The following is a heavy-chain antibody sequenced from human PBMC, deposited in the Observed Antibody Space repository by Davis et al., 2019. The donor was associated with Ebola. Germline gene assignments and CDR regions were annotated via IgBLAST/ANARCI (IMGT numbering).Heavy chain of an antibody. CDR3: ARDVY. J-gene: IGHJ4*02. Sequence: GESLKISCAASGFTFSDYDMHWVRQPPGKGLEWVSTIGTGDDTYYPVSVEGRFTISRENAKNSLFLQMNSLRAGDTAVYYCARDVYWGQGILVTVSS. CDR1: GFTFSDYD. CDR2: IGTGDDT. V-gene: IGHV3-13*01.